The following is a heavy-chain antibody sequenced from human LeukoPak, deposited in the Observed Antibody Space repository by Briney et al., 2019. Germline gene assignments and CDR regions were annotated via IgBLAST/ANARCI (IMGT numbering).Heavy chain of an antibody. CDR3: AKVLDSSRYWYFDL. CDR1: GFTFSGYA. D-gene: IGHD6-6*01. V-gene: IGHV3-23*01. CDR2: ISGSGAYT. Sequence: GGSLRLSCAACGFTFSGYAMTWVRQAPGKGLEWVSAISGSGAYTYHEDSVKGRFTISRDNSKNTLYLQMNSLRAEDTAVYYCAKVLDSSRYWYFDLWGRGTLVTVSS. J-gene: IGHJ2*01.